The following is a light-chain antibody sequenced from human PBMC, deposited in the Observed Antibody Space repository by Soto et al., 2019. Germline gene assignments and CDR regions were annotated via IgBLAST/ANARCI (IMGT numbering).Light chain of an antibody. V-gene: IGKV3-20*01. CDR1: QSVRNNY. CDR2: GAS. CDR3: QQYGSSPYT. J-gene: IGKJ2*01. Sequence: EGVLTQSPGTLSLSPGERATLSCRASQSVRNNYLAWYQHKPGRAPRLLIYGASNRPGGIPDKFSGSGSGTDFTLTINSLEPEDFAMYYCQQYGSSPYTFGQGTKLEIK.